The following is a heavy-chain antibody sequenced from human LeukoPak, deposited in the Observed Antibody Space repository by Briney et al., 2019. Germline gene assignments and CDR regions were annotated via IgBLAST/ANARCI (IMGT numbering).Heavy chain of an antibody. CDR2: IKQDGSEK. V-gene: IGHV3-7*01. J-gene: IGHJ4*02. CDR3: ARYCSGSCPEYYFDY. D-gene: IGHD2-15*01. CDR1: GFSFSSYW. Sequence: GGSLRLSCAAYGFSFSSYWMSWVRQAPGKGLEWVANIKQDGSEKRYVDSVKGRFTISRDNAKSSLYLQMNSLRAEDTAVYYCARYCSGSCPEYYFDYWGQGTLVTVSS.